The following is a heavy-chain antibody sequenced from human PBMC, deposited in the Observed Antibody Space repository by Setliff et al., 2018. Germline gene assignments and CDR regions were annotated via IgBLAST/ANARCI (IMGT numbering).Heavy chain of an antibody. J-gene: IGHJ6*02. V-gene: IGHV1-18*01. Sequence: KVSCKASGYTFEYFGISWVRQAPGQGLEWMGWISGHNGKTNIAQKFQGRLTMTTDTTTAYMELWSLTSDDTAICFGAKEPALSLTESIRRSYYDYALDVWGQGTTVTVSS. CDR3: AKEPALSLTESIRRSYYDYALDV. CDR2: ISGHNGKT. CDR1: GYTFEYFG. D-gene: IGHD3-10*01.